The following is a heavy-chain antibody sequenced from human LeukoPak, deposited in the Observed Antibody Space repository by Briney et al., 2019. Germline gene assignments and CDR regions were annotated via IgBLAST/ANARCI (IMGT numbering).Heavy chain of an antibody. V-gene: IGHV3-23*01. CDR2: ISGGGVAI. CDR1: GFTFSNHA. D-gene: IGHD3-10*01. J-gene: IGHJ6*02. Sequence: GGSLRLSCAASGFTFSNHAMSWVRQAPGKGLQWVSAISGGGVAIYYADSVKGRFTISRDNSKNTLYVQMNSLRPDDTAVYYCAKDDGELLHNYYGMDVWGQGTTVTVSS. CDR3: AKDDGELLHNYYGMDV.